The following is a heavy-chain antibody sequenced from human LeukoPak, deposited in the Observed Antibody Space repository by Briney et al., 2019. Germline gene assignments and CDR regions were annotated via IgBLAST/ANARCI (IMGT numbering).Heavy chain of an antibody. Sequence: PSQTLSLTCTVSGGSISSGSYYWSWIRQPAGKGLEWIGRIYTSGSTNYNPSLKSRVTISVDTSKNQFSLKLSSVTAADTAVYYCAVRIVGAISFDYWGQGTLVTVSS. CDR3: AVRIVGAISFDY. D-gene: IGHD1-26*01. CDR2: IYTSGST. V-gene: IGHV4-61*02. CDR1: GGSISSGSYY. J-gene: IGHJ4*02.